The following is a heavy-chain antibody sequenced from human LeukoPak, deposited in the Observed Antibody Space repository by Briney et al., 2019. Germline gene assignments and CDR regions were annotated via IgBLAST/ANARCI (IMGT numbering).Heavy chain of an antibody. CDR3: AHRRSGYNWNHGDFDY. V-gene: IGHV2-5*02. CDR2: IYWDDDK. D-gene: IGHD1-14*01. Sequence: SGPTLLKPTQTLTLTCSFSGFSLSTSGVGVGWIRQSPGKALEWLALIYWDDDKRYSRSLRTRLTIVKDTSNNQVVLIMTNVDPADTATYYCAHRRSGYNWNHGDFDYWGQGNLVTVSS. J-gene: IGHJ4*02. CDR1: GFSLSTSGVG.